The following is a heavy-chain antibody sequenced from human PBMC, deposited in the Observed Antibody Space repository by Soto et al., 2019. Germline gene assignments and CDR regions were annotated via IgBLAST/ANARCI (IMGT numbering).Heavy chain of an antibody. CDR1: GYTFTSYG. J-gene: IGHJ4*02. Sequence: GASVKVSCKASGYTFTSYGISWVRQAPGQGLEWMGWISAYNGNTNYAQKLQGRVTMTTDTSTSTAYMELRSLRSDDTDVYYCATGFNSFFGVVPDYWGQGTLVTVSS. CDR3: ATGFNSFFGVVPDY. V-gene: IGHV1-18*04. D-gene: IGHD3-3*02. CDR2: ISAYNGNT.